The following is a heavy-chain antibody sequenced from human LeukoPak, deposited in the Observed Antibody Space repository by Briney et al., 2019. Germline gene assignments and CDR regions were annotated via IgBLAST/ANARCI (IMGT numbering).Heavy chain of an antibody. CDR1: AGSISSYY. CDR3: AIHGDSRLIDY. Sequence: PSETLSLTCTVSAGSISSYYWTWLRQPPGKGPEWIGNVHYSGNTDYNPSLKRRVTISVDTSNNHFSLKLRSVTAADTAVYYCAIHGDSRLIDYWGQGTLVTVSS. D-gene: IGHD6-13*01. CDR2: VHYSGNT. J-gene: IGHJ4*02. V-gene: IGHV4-59*08.